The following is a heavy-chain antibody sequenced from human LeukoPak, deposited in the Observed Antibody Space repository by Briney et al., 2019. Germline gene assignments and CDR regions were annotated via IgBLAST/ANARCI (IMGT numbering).Heavy chain of an antibody. CDR1: GGSISSSSYY. CDR3: ARDCAGSGSYYPINGYYYMDV. CDR2: IYYSGST. J-gene: IGHJ6*03. Sequence: SETLSLTCTVSGGSISSSSYYWGWIRQPPGKGLEWIGSIYYSGSTYYNPSLKSRVTISVDTSKNQFSLKLSSVTAADTAVYYCARDCAGSGSYYPINGYYYMDVWGKGTTVTTSS. V-gene: IGHV4-39*07. D-gene: IGHD3-10*01.